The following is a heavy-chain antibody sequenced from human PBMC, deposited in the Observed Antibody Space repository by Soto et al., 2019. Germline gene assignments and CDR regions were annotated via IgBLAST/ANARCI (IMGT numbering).Heavy chain of an antibody. CDR2: IYYSGST. J-gene: IGHJ6*02. D-gene: IGHD6-19*01. CDR3: ARDRGGRMQQWLAPPGRYYYYGMDV. Sequence: PSETLSLTCTVSGGSISSYYWSWIRQPPGKGLEWIGYIYYSGSTNYNPSLKSRVTISVDTSKNQFSLKLSSVTAADTAVYYCARDRGGRMQQWLAPPGRYYYYGMDVWGQGTTVTVSS. CDR1: GGSISSYY. V-gene: IGHV4-59*01.